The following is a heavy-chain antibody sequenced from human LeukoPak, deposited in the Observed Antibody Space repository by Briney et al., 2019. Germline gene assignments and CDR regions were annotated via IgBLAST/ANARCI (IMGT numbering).Heavy chain of an antibody. CDR2: ISSGSNTI. CDR3: ARRVGATYYFDW. CDR1: GFTFITYS. V-gene: IGHV3-48*01. J-gene: IGHJ4*02. D-gene: IGHD1-26*01. Sequence: QPGGSLRLSCAASGFTFITYSMNWVRQAPGKGLEWISYISSGSNTIYYADSVKGRFTISRDNARNSLFLQMNSLGAEDTAVYYCARRVGATYYFDWWGQGTLVTVSS.